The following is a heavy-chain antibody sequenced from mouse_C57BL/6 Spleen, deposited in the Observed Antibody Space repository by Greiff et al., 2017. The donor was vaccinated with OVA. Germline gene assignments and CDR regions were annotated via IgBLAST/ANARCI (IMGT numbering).Heavy chain of an antibody. V-gene: IGHV5-6*01. D-gene: IGHD4-1*01. Sequence: EVQLVESGGDLVKPGGFLKLSCAASGFTFSSYGMSWVRQTPDKRLEWVATISSGGSYTYYPDSVKGRFTISRDNAKNTLYLQMSSLKSEDTAMYYCAREGNWAFAYWGQGTLVTVSA. CDR2: ISSGGSYT. CDR1: GFTFSSYG. CDR3: AREGNWAFAY. J-gene: IGHJ3*01.